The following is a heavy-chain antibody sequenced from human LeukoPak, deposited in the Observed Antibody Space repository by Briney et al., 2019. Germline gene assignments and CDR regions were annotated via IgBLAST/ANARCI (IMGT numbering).Heavy chain of an antibody. Sequence: GGSLRLSCAASGFTFSNAWMSWVRQAPGKGLEWVGRIKSKTDGGTTDYAAPVKGRFTISRDDSKSTLYLQMNSLKTEDTAVYYCTIHQTTVVTNYFDYWGQGTLVTVSS. V-gene: IGHV3-15*01. D-gene: IGHD4-23*01. CDR2: IKSKTDGGTT. CDR3: TIHQTTVVTNYFDY. CDR1: GFTFSNAW. J-gene: IGHJ4*02.